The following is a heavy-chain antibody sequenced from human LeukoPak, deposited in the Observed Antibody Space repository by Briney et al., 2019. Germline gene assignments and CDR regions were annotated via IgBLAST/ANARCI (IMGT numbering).Heavy chain of an antibody. J-gene: IGHJ3*02. CDR3: ARDLYSSSPGAFDI. CDR2: IYTSGST. D-gene: IGHD6-13*01. CDR1: GGSISSYY. V-gene: IGHV4-4*07. Sequence: SETLSLTCTVSGGSISSYYWSWIQQPAGKGLEWIGCIYTSGSTNYNPSLKSRVTMSVDTSKNQFSLKLSSVTAADTAVYYCARDLYSSSPGAFDIWGQGTMVTVSS.